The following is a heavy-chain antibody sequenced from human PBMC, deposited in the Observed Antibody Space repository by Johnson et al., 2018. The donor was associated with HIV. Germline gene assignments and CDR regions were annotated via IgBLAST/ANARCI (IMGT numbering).Heavy chain of an antibody. CDR2: ISYDGINK. D-gene: IGHD3-3*01. Sequence: VQLLESGGDVVQPGRSLRLSCAASGFTFSTSAMHWVRQAPGKGLKLVATISYDGINKYYADSLKGRFAISRDNSRNTLDLRMDSLRVEDTAVYYCAREAYYARAFDLWGQGTMVTVSS. V-gene: IGHV3-30*09. CDR1: GFTFSTSA. CDR3: AREAYYARAFDL. J-gene: IGHJ3*01.